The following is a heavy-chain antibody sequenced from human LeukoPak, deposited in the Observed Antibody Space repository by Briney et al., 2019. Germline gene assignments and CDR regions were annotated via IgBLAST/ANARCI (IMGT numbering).Heavy chain of an antibody. Sequence: ASVKVSCKASGFTFTNYGISWVRQAPGQGLEWMGWIGIYNGKTNSAQQFQGRVTMTTDTSTSTGYMELRSLRSDDTAVYYCARDGIEYGSGSFYSIGIDVWGQGTTVTVSS. CDR2: IGIYNGKT. CDR3: ARDGIEYGSGSFYSIGIDV. D-gene: IGHD3-10*01. J-gene: IGHJ6*02. V-gene: IGHV1-18*04. CDR1: GFTFTNYG.